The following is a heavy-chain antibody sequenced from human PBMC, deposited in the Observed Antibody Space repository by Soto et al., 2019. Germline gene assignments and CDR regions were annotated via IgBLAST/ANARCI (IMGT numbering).Heavy chain of an antibody. Sequence: TSETLSLTCTVSGGSISSYYWSWIRQPPGKGLEWIGYIYYSGSTNYNPSLKSRVTISVDTSKNQFSLKLSSVTAADTAVYYCARDPDSYGPDYWGQGTLVTVSS. J-gene: IGHJ4*02. CDR1: GGSISSYY. CDR2: IYYSGST. V-gene: IGHV4-59*01. CDR3: ARDPDSYGPDY. D-gene: IGHD5-18*01.